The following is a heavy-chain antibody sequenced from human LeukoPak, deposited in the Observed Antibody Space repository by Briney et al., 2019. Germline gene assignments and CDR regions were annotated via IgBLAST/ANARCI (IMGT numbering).Heavy chain of an antibody. V-gene: IGHV3-21*04. Sequence: GGSLRLSCAASGFTFSSYSMNWVRQAPGKGLEWVSSISSSSSYIYYADSVKGRFTISRDNSKNTLYLQMNSLRAEDTAVYYCAKDRSDSSSWYNRFDPWGQGTLVTVSS. CDR1: GFTFSSYS. J-gene: IGHJ5*02. CDR3: AKDRSDSSSWYNRFDP. D-gene: IGHD6-13*01. CDR2: ISSSSSYI.